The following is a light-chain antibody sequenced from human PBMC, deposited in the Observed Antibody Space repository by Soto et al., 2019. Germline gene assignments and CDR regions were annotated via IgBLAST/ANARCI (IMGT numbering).Light chain of an antibody. V-gene: IGKV1-5*03. CDR1: QTISSW. CDR3: QHYNSYSEA. CDR2: KAS. Sequence: DIQMTQYPSTLSGSVGDRVTITCRASQTISSWLAWYQQKPGKAPKLLIYKASTLKSGVPSRLSGSGYGTELTITISSLKNDDFETYYCQHYNSYSEAFGQGTKVDIK. J-gene: IGKJ1*01.